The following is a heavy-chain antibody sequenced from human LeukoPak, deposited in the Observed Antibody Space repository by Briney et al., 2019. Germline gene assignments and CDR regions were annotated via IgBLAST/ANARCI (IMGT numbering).Heavy chain of an antibody. CDR2: MNEDGSGR. CDR3: AAWFGESVP. J-gene: IGHJ5*02. CDR1: GFTFTSAW. V-gene: IGHV3-7*01. Sequence: GGSLRLSCAASGFTFTSAWMSWLRQTPEKGLEWVAHMNEDGSGRFYVDSAKGRFTISRDDTQNSVYLQMNSLRVEDTADYYCAAWFGESVPWGQGTLVTVSS. D-gene: IGHD3-10*01.